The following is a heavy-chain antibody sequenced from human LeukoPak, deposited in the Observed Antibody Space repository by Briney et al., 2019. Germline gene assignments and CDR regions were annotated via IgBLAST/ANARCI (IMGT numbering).Heavy chain of an antibody. D-gene: IGHD2-8*01. V-gene: IGHV1-18*01. CDR2: ISVYNGNT. Sequence: ASVKVSCKASGYTFTDYAITWVRQAPEQGLEWMGWISVYNGNTNYAQTFQGRVTMTTDTSTSTAYMELRSLISDDTAVYYCVRDYCTNSVCFNNWFDPWGQGTLVTVSS. J-gene: IGHJ5*02. CDR1: GYTFTDYA. CDR3: VRDYCTNSVCFNNWFDP.